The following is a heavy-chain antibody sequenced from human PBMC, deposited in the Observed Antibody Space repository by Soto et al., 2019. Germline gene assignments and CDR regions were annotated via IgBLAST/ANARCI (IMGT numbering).Heavy chain of an antibody. D-gene: IGHD6-19*01. CDR1: GLTFRSYW. Sequence: EVQLVVSGGGLVQPGESLRLSCAASGLTFRSYWMHWVRQAPGKVLVWVPRISTDGSFTTYSDSVKGRLTISRDNAKTTLYPQMHRLRPEDTPVYYRARAPYSSGWWGFDYWGQGPLATVSS. V-gene: IGHV3-74*01. CDR3: ARAPYSSGWWGFDY. J-gene: IGHJ4*02. CDR2: ISTDGSFT.